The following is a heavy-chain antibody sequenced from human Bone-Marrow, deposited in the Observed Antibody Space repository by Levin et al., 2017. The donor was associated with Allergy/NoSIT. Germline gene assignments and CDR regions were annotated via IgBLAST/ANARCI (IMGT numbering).Heavy chain of an antibody. D-gene: IGHD3-22*01. CDR2: INSFDGQT. CDR1: DYTFSNYG. V-gene: IGHV1-18*04. J-gene: IGHJ6*02. Sequence: GESLKISCRAPDYTFSNYGISWVRQAPGQGLDWMGWINSFDGQTNYAQRFQGRVTMTSDTSTNTAYMELMRLRSDDTAVYYCARTTNMLVDLTYYYALDVWGQGTTVTVSS. CDR3: ARTTNMLVDLTYYYALDV.